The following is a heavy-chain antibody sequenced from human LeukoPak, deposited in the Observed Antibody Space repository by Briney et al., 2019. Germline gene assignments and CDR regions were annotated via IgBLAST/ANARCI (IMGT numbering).Heavy chain of an antibody. D-gene: IGHD3-10*01. CDR1: GFTFSSYA. V-gene: IGHV3-53*01. J-gene: IGHJ6*02. Sequence: GGSLRLSCGASGFTFSSYAMSWVRQAPGKGLEWVSLIYSGGTTHYADSVKGRFTTSRDNSKNTLYLEINSLRAEDTAVYYCARDTSGIGMDVWGQGTTVTVSS. CDR3: ARDTSGIGMDV. CDR2: IYSGGTT.